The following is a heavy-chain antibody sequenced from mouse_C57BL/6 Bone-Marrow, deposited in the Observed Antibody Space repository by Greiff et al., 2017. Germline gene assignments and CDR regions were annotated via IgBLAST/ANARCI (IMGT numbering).Heavy chain of an antibody. J-gene: IGHJ3*01. CDR1: GFTFSSYA. Sequence: EVQGVESGGGLVKPGGSLKLSCAASGFTFSSYAMSWVRQTPEKRLEWVATISDGGSYTYYPDNVKGRFTISRDNAKNNLYLQMSHLKSEDTAMYYCARGSITTDAYWGQGTLVTVSA. CDR3: ARGSITTDAY. V-gene: IGHV5-4*01. D-gene: IGHD1-1*01. CDR2: ISDGGSYT.